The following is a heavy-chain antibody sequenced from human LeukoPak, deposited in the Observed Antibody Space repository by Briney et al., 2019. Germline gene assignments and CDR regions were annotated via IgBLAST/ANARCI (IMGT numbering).Heavy chain of an antibody. D-gene: IGHD3-10*01. CDR1: GGSFSGYY. CDR2: INHSGST. Sequence: PSETLSLTCAVYGGSFSGYYWSWIRQPPGKGLEWIGEINHSGSTNYNPSLKSRVTISVDTSKNQFSLRLSSVTPADTAVYYCARNRLYGSGSGDFDYWGQGTLVTVSS. V-gene: IGHV4-34*01. CDR3: ARNRLYGSGSGDFDY. J-gene: IGHJ4*02.